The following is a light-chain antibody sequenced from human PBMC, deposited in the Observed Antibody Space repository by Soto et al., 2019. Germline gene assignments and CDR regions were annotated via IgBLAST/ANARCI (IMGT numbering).Light chain of an antibody. Sequence: EIVMTQSPATLSVSPGERATLSCRASQSISSYLAWYQQKPGLAPRLLIYGASTRATGVPARFSGTGSGTEFTLTISSLQSEDFAVYYCQQYNNWPPYTFGQGTKLEIK. CDR3: QQYNNWPPYT. V-gene: IGKV3-15*01. J-gene: IGKJ2*01. CDR2: GAS. CDR1: QSISSY.